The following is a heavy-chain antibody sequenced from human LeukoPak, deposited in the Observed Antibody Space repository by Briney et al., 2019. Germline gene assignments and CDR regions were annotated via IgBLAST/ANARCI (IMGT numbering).Heavy chain of an antibody. CDR2: INSDGSST. J-gene: IGHJ6*02. V-gene: IGHV3-74*01. CDR1: GFTFSSYW. Sequence: GGSLRLSCAASGFTFSSYWMHWVRQAQGKGLVWVSRINSDGSSTSYADSVKGRFTISRDNAKNTLYLQMNGLRAEDTAVYYCATGQGHGMDVWGQGTTVTVSS. CDR3: ATGQGHGMDV. D-gene: IGHD1-14*01.